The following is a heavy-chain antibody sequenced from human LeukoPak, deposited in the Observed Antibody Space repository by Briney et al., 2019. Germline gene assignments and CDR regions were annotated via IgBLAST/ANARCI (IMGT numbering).Heavy chain of an antibody. CDR1: GGSISSYY. J-gene: IGHJ4*02. CDR2: IYTSGST. CDR3: ASSDRLGCCSSTSCYSGHAGRIDY. Sequence: SETLSLTCTVSGGSISSYYWSWIRQPAGKGLEWIGRIYTSGSTNYNPSLKSRVTISVDTSKNQFSLKLSSVTAADTAVYYCASSDRLGCCSSTSCYSGHAGRIDYWGQGTLVTVSS. D-gene: IGHD2-2*02. V-gene: IGHV4-4*07.